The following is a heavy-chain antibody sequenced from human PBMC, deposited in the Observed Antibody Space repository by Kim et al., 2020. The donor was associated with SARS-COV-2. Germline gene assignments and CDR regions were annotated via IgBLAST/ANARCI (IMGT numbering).Heavy chain of an antibody. J-gene: IGHJ5*02. V-gene: IGHV4-34*01. Sequence: SETLSLTCAVYGESLSGYYWSWVRQPPGKGLEWIADISHTGSPNYNPSLESRVTISLDTSRSQFSLKVYSVTAADTAVYYCAGESRSDETGYYNFVAWGRGTQVTISP. CDR2: ISHTGSP. CDR1: GESLSGYY. CDR3: AGESRSDETGYYNFVA. D-gene: IGHD3-3*01.